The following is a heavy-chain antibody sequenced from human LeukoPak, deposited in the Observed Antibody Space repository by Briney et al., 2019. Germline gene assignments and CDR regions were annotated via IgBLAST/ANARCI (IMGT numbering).Heavy chain of an antibody. CDR1: GGTFSSYA. J-gene: IGHJ5*02. D-gene: IGHD6-19*01. V-gene: IGHV1-69*05. Sequence: SVKVSCKASGGTFSSYAISRVRQAPGQGLEWMGGIIPIFGTANYAQKFLGRVTITTDESTSTAYMELSSLRSEDTAVCYCAREHGYSSGWYFVGPSEQESYNWFDPWGQGTLVTVSS. CDR3: AREHGYSSGWYFVGPSEQESYNWFDP. CDR2: IIPIFGTA.